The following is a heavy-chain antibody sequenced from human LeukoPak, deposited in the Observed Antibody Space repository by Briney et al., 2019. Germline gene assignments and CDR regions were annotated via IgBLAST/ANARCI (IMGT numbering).Heavy chain of an antibody. CDR3: ARGITLAVAGPPDY. J-gene: IGHJ4*02. V-gene: IGHV1-18*01. Sequence: GASVKVSCKASGYTFTSYGISWVRQAPGQGLEWMGWISAYNGNTNYAQKLQGRATMTTDTSTSTAYMELRSLRSDDTAVYYCARGITLAVAGPPDYWGQGTLVTVPS. D-gene: IGHD6-19*01. CDR2: ISAYNGNT. CDR1: GYTFTSYG.